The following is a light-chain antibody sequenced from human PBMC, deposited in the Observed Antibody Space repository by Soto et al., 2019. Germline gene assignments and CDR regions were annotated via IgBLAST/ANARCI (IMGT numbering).Light chain of an antibody. CDR2: GAS. Sequence: EIVLTQSPGTLSLSPGERATLSCRASQSVSSSYLAWYQQKPGQAPRLLIYGASSRATGIPDRFSGSGSATYFTLNISRLELEDFAVYYWQQYGSSPQLTFGGGTKVEIK. CDR3: QQYGSSPQLT. V-gene: IGKV3-20*01. J-gene: IGKJ4*01. CDR1: QSVSSSY.